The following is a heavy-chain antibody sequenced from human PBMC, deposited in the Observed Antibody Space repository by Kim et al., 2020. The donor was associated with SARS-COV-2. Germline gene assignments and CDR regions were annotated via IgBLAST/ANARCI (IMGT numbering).Heavy chain of an antibody. V-gene: IGHV3-49*03. J-gene: IGHJ6*02. Sequence: GGSLRLSCTASGFTFGDYAMSWFRQAPGKGLEWVGFIRSKAYGGTTEYAASVKGRFTISRDDSKSIAYLQMNSLKTEDTAVYYCTRLYCSGGSCQLYGMDVWGQGTTVTVSS. D-gene: IGHD2-15*01. CDR2: IRSKAYGGTT. CDR1: GFTFGDYA. CDR3: TRLYCSGGSCQLYGMDV.